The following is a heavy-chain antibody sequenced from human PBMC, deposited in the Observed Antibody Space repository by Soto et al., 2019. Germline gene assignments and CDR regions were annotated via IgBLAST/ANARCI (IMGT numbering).Heavy chain of an antibody. J-gene: IGHJ4*02. D-gene: IGHD2-15*01. Sequence: PGGSLRLSCGTSGFTFANFGMGWVRQAPGKGLYWVSGISSSGRRTYYADSVKGRFTISRDNSKNTLYLQMDSLRGDDTAVYYCAKVAQSRVVVEYFDSWGQGALVTVSS. CDR3: AKVAQSRVVVEYFDS. CDR1: GFTFANFG. V-gene: IGHV3-23*01. CDR2: ISSSGRRT.